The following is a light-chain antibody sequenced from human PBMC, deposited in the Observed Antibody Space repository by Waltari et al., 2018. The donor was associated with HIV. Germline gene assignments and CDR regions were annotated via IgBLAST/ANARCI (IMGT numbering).Light chain of an antibody. J-gene: IGKJ1*01. CDR3: QQLNSYPRA. Sequence: DIQLTQSPSFLSASVGDRVTITCRASEGISTYLAWYQQRPGKAPNLLIYGASTLQGGVPSRFSGSGSGTEFTLTISSLQPEDFATYYCQQLNSYPRAFGQGTKVEIK. V-gene: IGKV1-9*01. CDR2: GAS. CDR1: EGISTY.